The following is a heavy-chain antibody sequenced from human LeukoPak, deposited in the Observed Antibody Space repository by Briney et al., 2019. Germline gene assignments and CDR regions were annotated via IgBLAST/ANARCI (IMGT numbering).Heavy chain of an antibody. V-gene: IGHV3-9*01. D-gene: IGHD6-13*01. CDR1: GFTFDDYA. Sequence: GGSLGLSCAASGFTFDDYAIHWVRQPPGKGLEWVSGISWNSGNIGYADSVKGRFTISRDNAKNSLYLQMNSLRVEDTALYYCAKDMGYSSSSGRFDSWGQGTLVTVPS. CDR2: ISWNSGNI. CDR3: AKDMGYSSSSGRFDS. J-gene: IGHJ4*02.